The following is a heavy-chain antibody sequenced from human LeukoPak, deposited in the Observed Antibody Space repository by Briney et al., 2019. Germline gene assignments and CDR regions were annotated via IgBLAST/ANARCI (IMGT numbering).Heavy chain of an antibody. CDR2: ISTSSSYT. J-gene: IGHJ4*02. V-gene: IGHV3-21*01. Sequence: GGSLRLSCAASGFTFSSYSMNWVRQAPGKGLERVSSISTSSSYTFYVDSVKGRFTISRDNAKNSLYLQMNSLRVEDTAVYYCARDSVHGYYDSSGYSALFDSWGQGTLVTVSS. D-gene: IGHD3-22*01. CDR1: GFTFSSYS. CDR3: ARDSVHGYYDSSGYSALFDS.